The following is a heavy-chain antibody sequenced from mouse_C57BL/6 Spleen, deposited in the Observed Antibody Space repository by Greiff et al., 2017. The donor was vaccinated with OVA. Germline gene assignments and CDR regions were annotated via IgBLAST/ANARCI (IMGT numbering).Heavy chain of an antibody. CDR3: ARKYYGSRGGFDY. J-gene: IGHJ2*01. D-gene: IGHD1-1*01. CDR2: IYPGDGDT. CDR1: GYAFSSYW. V-gene: IGHV1-80*01. Sequence: VQLQQSGAELVKPGASVKISCKASGYAFSSYWMNWVKQRPGKGLEWIGQIYPGDGDTNYNGKFKGKATLTADKSSSTAYMQLSSLTSEDSAVYFCARKYYGSRGGFDYWGQGTTLTVSS.